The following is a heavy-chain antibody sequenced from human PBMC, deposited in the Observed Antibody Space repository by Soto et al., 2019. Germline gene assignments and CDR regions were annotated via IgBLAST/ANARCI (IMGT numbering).Heavy chain of an antibody. V-gene: IGHV3-21*01. J-gene: IGHJ6*02. D-gene: IGHD2-2*01. CDR1: GFNFTDYN. Sequence: PGGSLRLSCAGSGFNFTDYNMNWVRQAPGKGLEWVSSISSTGRYIYYGDSVRGRITVSRDNGKNSLSLQMNNLGAEDTAVYYCAREKCSSNNCYLVGYYGLDVWGQGTTVTVSS. CDR2: ISSTGRYI. CDR3: AREKCSSNNCYLVGYYGLDV.